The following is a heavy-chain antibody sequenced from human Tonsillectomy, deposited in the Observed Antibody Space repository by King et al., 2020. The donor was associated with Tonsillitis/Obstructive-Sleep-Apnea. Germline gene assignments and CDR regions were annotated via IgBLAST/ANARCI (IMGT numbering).Heavy chain of an antibody. J-gene: IGHJ3*02. CDR1: GFSLSTNGVG. CDR2: IYWDDDR. V-gene: IGHV2-5*02. D-gene: IGHD7-27*01. CDR3: AHTRKLGMRVPEAFDI. Sequence: TLKESGPTLVKPTQTLTLTCSLSGFSLSTNGVGVGWIRQPPGKALEWLALIYWDDDRRYSPSLKSRLTITEDTPKNQVVLTLTNMDPVDTATYYCAHTRKLGMRVPEAFDIWGQGTMVTVS.